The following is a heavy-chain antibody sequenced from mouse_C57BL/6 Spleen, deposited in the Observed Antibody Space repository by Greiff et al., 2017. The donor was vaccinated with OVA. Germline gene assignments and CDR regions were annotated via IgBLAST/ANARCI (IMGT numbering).Heavy chain of an antibody. D-gene: IGHD1-1*01. Sequence: VQLQQSGPELVKPGASVKISCKASGYAFSSSWMNWVKQRPGKGLEWIGRIYPGDGDTNYNGKFKGKATLTADKSSSTAYMQLSSLTSEDSAVYFCAREITTVVARNAMDYWGQGTSVTVSS. J-gene: IGHJ4*01. V-gene: IGHV1-82*01. CDR1: GYAFSSSW. CDR3: AREITTVVARNAMDY. CDR2: IYPGDGDT.